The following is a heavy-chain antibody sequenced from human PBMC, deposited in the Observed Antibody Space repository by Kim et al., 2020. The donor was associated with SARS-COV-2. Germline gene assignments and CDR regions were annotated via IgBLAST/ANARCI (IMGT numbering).Heavy chain of an antibody. D-gene: IGHD6-19*01. CDR3: AREGGSGWSFDY. V-gene: IGHV6-1*01. Sequence: DYAVAVNSRLTRNPDTSKNPFSLQLNSVTPEDTAVYYCAREGGSGWSFDYWGQGTLVTVSA. J-gene: IGHJ4*02.